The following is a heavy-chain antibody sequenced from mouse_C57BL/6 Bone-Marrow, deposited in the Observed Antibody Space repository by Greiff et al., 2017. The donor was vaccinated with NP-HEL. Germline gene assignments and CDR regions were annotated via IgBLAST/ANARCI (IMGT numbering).Heavy chain of an antibody. V-gene: IGHV1-26*01. CDR1: GYTFTDYY. Sequence: LQQSGPELVKPGASVKISCKASGYTFTDYYMNWVKQSHGKSLEWIGDINPNNGGTSYNQKFKGKATLTVDKSSSTAYMELRSLTSEDSAVYYCARYVLYYGSSYVDYFDYWGQGTTLTVSS. CDR2: INPNNGGT. D-gene: IGHD1-1*01. CDR3: ARYVLYYGSSYVDYFDY. J-gene: IGHJ2*01.